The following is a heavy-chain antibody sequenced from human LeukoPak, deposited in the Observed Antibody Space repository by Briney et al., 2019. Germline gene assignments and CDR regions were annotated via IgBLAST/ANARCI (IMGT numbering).Heavy chain of an antibody. Sequence: ASVKVSCKASGGTFSSYAISWVRQAPGQGLEWMGGIIPIFSTANYAQKFQGRVTITTDESTSTAYMELSSLRSEDTAVYYCAREGPATYYMDVWGKGTTVTVSS. CDR3: AREGPATYYMDV. V-gene: IGHV1-69*05. J-gene: IGHJ6*03. CDR1: GGTFSSYA. D-gene: IGHD2-2*01. CDR2: IIPIFSTA.